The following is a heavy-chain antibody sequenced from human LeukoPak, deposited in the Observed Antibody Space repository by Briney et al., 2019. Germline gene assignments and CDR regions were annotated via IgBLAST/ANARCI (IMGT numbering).Heavy chain of an antibody. CDR2: ISSNGGST. V-gene: IGHV3-64D*06. J-gene: IGHJ4*02. Sequence: GGSLRLSCSASGFTFSSYAMHWVRQAPGKGLEYVSAISSNGGSTYYADSVKGRFTISRDNSKNTLYLQMGSLRAEDTAVYYCVKENTSWRMVYFDYWGQGTLVTVSS. CDR3: VKENTSWRMVYFDY. D-gene: IGHD2-2*01. CDR1: GFTFSSYA.